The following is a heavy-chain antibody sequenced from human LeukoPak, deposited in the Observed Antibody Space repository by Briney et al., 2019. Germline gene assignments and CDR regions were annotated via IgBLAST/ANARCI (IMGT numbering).Heavy chain of an antibody. CDR2: IYYSGST. CDR1: GGSISSGGYY. CDR3: ARNWGYDSSGYYY. Sequence: SETLSLTCTVSGGSISSGGYYWSWIRQHPGTGLEWIGYIYYSGSTYYNPSLKSRVTISVDTSKNQFSLKLSSVTAADTAVYYCARNWGYDSSGYYYWGQGTLVTVSS. V-gene: IGHV4-31*03. J-gene: IGHJ4*02. D-gene: IGHD3-22*01.